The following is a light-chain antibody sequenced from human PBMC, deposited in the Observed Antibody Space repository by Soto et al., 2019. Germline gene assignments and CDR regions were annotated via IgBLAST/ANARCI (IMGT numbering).Light chain of an antibody. CDR3: QQRRDWPIT. J-gene: IGKJ5*01. Sequence: EIVLTQSPATLSLSPGERATLSCRASQSLISYLAWYQQKPGQAPRLLIYDASNRATGIPARFSGSGSGTDFTLTISSLEPEDFGVYYCQQRRDWPITFGPGTRLEIK. CDR1: QSLISY. CDR2: DAS. V-gene: IGKV3-11*01.